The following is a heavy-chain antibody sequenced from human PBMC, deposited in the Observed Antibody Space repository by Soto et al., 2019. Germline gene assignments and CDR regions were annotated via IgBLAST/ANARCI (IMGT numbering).Heavy chain of an antibody. CDR3: ARESEDLTSNFDY. CDR1: GFIFTRYS. J-gene: IGHJ4*02. Sequence: GGSLRLSCAASGFIFTRYSMNWVRQAPGKGLEWVSSISSTTNYIYYGDSMKGRFTISRGNAKNSLYLEMNSLRAEDTAVYYCARESEDLTSNFDYWGQGTLVTVSS. CDR2: ISSTTNYI. V-gene: IGHV3-21*06.